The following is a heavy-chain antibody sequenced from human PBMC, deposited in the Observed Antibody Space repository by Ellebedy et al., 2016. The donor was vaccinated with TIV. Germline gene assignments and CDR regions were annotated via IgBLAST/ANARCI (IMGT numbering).Heavy chain of an antibody. D-gene: IGHD2-21*01. CDR1: GGTFSSYA. CDR3: AREYRFVVVITTTNWFDP. CDR2: IIPILGIA. V-gene: IGHV1-69*04. J-gene: IGHJ5*02. Sequence: SVKVSCXASGGTFSSYAISWVRQAPGQGLEWMGSIIPILGIANYAQKFQGRVTITADKSTSTAYMELSSLRSEDTAVYYCAREYRFVVVITTTNWFDPWGQGTLVTVSS.